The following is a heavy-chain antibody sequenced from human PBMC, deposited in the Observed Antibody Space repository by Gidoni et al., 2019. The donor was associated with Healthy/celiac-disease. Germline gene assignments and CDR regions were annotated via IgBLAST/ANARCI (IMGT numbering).Heavy chain of an antibody. Sequence: QVQLVESGGGVVQPGRSLRLSCAASGFPFSSYAMHWVRQAPGKGLEWVAVISYDGSNKYYADSVKGRFTISRDNSKNTLYLQMNSLRAEDTAVYYCARGWFWDSGSSLGDYWGQGTLVTVSS. D-gene: IGHD1-26*01. CDR1: GFPFSSYA. V-gene: IGHV3-30-3*01. J-gene: IGHJ4*02. CDR2: ISYDGSNK. CDR3: ARGWFWDSGSSLGDY.